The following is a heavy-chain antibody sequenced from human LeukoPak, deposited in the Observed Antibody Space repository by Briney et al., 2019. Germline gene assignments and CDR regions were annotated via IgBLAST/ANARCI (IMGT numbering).Heavy chain of an antibody. V-gene: IGHV3-7*01. Sequence: PGGSLRLSCAVSGFTFSRHWMSWVRQAPGEGLEWVANIKRDGREENYVDSVKGRFSISRDNVKNSLHLQMNSLRAEDTAVYYCARVCVSGWTECMDYWGQGTLVTVSS. CDR3: ARVCVSGWTECMDY. CDR2: IKRDGREE. J-gene: IGHJ4*02. D-gene: IGHD6-19*01. CDR1: GFTFSRHW.